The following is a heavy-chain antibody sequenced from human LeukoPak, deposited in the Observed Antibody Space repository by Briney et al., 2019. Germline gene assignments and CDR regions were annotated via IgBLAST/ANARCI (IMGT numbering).Heavy chain of an antibody. V-gene: IGHV1-2*02. J-gene: IGHJ4*02. CDR3: ARDRSLLEWLFDY. CDR2: INPNSGGT. D-gene: IGHD3-3*01. Sequence: EASVKVSCKASGYTFTGYYMHWVRQAPGQGLEWMGWINPNSGGTNYAQKFQGRVTMTRDTSISTAYMELSRLRSDDTAVYYCARDRSLLEWLFDYWGQGTLVTVSS. CDR1: GYTFTGYY.